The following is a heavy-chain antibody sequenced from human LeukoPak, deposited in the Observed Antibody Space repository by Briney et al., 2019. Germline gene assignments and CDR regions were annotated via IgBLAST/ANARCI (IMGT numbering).Heavy chain of an antibody. CDR1: GGSISSGDYY. D-gene: IGHD6-13*01. Sequence: PSETLSLTCTVSGGSISSGDYYWSWIRQPPGKGLEWIGYIYYSGSTYYNPSLKSRVTISVDTSKNQFSLKLSPVTAADTAVYYCAREVESIAAAVWGQGTLVTVSS. CDR3: AREVESIAAAV. V-gene: IGHV4-30-4*08. J-gene: IGHJ4*02. CDR2: IYYSGST.